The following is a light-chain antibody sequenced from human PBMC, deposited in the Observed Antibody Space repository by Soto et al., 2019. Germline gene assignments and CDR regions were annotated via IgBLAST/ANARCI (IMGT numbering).Light chain of an antibody. CDR1: PSVSNS. CDR3: QQRNKWPPVT. J-gene: IGKJ4*01. Sequence: ESVLTQSPATLSLSPGERATLSCRASPSVSNSLAWYQHKPGQAPRLLIYDGSNSATGVPTRFSGSGYGTDFTLTISSLEPEDFAVYYCQQRNKWPPVTFGGGTRVEIK. V-gene: IGKV3-11*01. CDR2: DGS.